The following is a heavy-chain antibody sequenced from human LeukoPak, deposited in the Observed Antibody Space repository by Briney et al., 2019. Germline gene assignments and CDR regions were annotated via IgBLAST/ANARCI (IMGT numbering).Heavy chain of an antibody. J-gene: IGHJ6*03. CDR1: GYTFTSYD. CDR2: MNPNSGNT. D-gene: IGHD3-10*01. V-gene: IGHV1-8*01. CDR3: ARGGGLYYGSGSSHLYYYYYYMDV. Sequence: GASVKVSCKASGYTFTSYDINWVRQATGQGLEWMGWMNPNSGNTGYAQKFQGRVTMTRNTSISTAYMELSSLRSEDTAVYYCARGGGLYYGSGSSHLYYYYYYMDVWGKGTTVTISS.